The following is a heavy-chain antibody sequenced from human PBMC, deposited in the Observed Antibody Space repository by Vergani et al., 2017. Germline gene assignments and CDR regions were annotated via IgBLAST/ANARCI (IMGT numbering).Heavy chain of an antibody. Sequence: QVQLVQSGAEVKKPGSSVKVSCKASGGTFSSYTISWVRQAPGQGLEWMGRIIPILGIANYAQKFHGRVTITADKSPSTAYMELSSLRSEDTAVYYCARDYGRIAAAGTLVNGMDVWGQGTTVTVSS. V-gene: IGHV1-69*08. CDR3: ARDYGRIAAAGTLVNGMDV. CDR1: GGTFSSYT. CDR2: IIPILGIA. D-gene: IGHD6-13*01. J-gene: IGHJ6*02.